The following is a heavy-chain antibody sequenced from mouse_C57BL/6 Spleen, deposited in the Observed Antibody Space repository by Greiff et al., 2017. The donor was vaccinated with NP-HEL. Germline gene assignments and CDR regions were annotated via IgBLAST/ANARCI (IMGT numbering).Heavy chain of an antibody. D-gene: IGHD1-1*01. Sequence: EVHLVESGPELVKPGASVKISCKASGYSFTDYNMNWVKQSNGKSLEWIGVINPNYGTTSYNQKFKGKATLTVDQSSSTAYMQLNSLTSEDSAVYYCAREDYGSSTLDYWGQGTTLTVSS. CDR3: AREDYGSSTLDY. CDR1: GYSFTDYN. CDR2: INPNYGTT. V-gene: IGHV1-39*01. J-gene: IGHJ2*01.